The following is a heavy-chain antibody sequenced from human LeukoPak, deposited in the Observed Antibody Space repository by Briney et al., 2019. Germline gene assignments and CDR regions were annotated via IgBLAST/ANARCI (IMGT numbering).Heavy chain of an antibody. J-gene: IGHJ4*01. CDR3: ARPSCSGGTCFDY. V-gene: IGHV3-7*03. CDR1: GFTFSSHW. Sequence: GGSLTLSCAASGFTFSSHWMSWVRQAPGKGPEWVAHIKPDGSGKYYVDSMEGRFSISRDNAKNSLSLQMSSLRAEDTAVYYCARPSCSGGTCFDYWGHGVLVTVSS. CDR2: IKPDGSGK. D-gene: IGHD2-15*01.